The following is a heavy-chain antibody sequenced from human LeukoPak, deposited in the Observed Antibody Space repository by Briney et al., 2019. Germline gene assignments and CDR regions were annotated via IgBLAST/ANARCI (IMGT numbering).Heavy chain of an antibody. D-gene: IGHD2-2*01. J-gene: IGHJ4*02. CDR3: ARAGPGYCSSTSCYYFDY. CDR2: IYYSGST. V-gene: IGHV4-59*01. CDR1: GGSISSYY. Sequence: SETLSLTCIVPGGSISSYYWSWIRQPPGKGLEWIGYIYYSGSTHYNPSLKSRVTISVDTSKNQFSLELNSVTAADTAVYYCARAGPGYCSSTSCYYFDYWGQGTLVTVSS.